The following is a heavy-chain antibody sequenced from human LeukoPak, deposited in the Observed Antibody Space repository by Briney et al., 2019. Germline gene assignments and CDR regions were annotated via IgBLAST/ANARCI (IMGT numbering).Heavy chain of an antibody. CDR2: ISYDGSNK. V-gene: IGHV3-30*18. D-gene: IGHD6-6*01. CDR3: AKDPGSSSGYFDY. J-gene: IGHJ4*02. CDR1: GFTFSSYG. Sequence: GRSLRLSCAASGFTFSSYGMNWVRQAPGKGLEWVAVISYDGSNKYYADSVKGRFTISRDNSKNTLYLQMNSLRAEDTAVYYCAKDPGSSSGYFDYWGQGTLVTVSS.